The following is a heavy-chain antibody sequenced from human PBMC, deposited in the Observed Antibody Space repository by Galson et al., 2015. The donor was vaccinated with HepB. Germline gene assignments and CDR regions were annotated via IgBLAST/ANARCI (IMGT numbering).Heavy chain of an antibody. CDR1: KFSFSDYA. D-gene: IGHD2-8*01. Sequence: SLRLSCAASKFSFSDYAMSWVRQAPGKGLEWLSFISGSGISTYYANSVKGRFTISRDNSSNMLYLQMNSLRAEDTAVHYCAKDQNCTKSVCYTYFYNGMDIWGQGTTVTVSS. J-gene: IGHJ6*02. CDR2: ISGSGIST. CDR3: AKDQNCTKSVCYTYFYNGMDI. V-gene: IGHV3-23*01.